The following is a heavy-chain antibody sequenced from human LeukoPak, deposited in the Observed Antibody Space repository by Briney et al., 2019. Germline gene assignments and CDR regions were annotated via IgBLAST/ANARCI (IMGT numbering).Heavy chain of an antibody. V-gene: IGHV4-34*01. CDR2: INHSGST. Sequence: SETLSLTCAVYGGSFSGYYWSWIRQPPGKGLEWIGEINHSGSTNYNPSLKSRVTISVDTSKNQFSLKLSSVTAADTAVYYYARGLATLLWFGELLGGNWFDPWGQGTLVTVSS. J-gene: IGHJ5*02. CDR3: ARGLATLLWFGELLGGNWFDP. D-gene: IGHD3-10*01. CDR1: GGSFSGYY.